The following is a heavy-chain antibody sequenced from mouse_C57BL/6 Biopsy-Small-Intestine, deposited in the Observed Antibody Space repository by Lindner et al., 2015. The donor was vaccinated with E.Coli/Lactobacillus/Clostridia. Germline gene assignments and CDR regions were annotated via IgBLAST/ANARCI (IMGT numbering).Heavy chain of an antibody. CDR1: GYSFTGDY. V-gene: IGHV1-42*01. CDR3: ARSDEGSFAY. CDR2: INPSTGDT. J-gene: IGHJ3*01. Sequence: LQESGPELVKPGASVKISCKASGYSFTGDYMNWVKQSPEKSLELIGEINPSTGDTTYNQKFKAKATLTVDKSSSTAYMQLKSLTSEDSAVYYCARSDEGSFAYWGQGTLVTVSA.